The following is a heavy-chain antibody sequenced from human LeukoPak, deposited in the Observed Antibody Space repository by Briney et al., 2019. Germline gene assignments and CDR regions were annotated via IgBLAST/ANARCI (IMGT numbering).Heavy chain of an antibody. D-gene: IGHD3-22*01. Sequence: SETLSLTCAVYGGXFSGYYCSWIRQPPGKGLKWIGEINHSGSTNYNPSLKSRVTISVDTSKNQFSLKLSSVTAADTAVYYCARGGGWRRHYYDSSGYSQENWFDPWGQGTLVTVSS. J-gene: IGHJ5*02. V-gene: IGHV4-34*01. CDR2: INHSGST. CDR3: ARGGGWRRHYYDSSGYSQENWFDP. CDR1: GGXFSGYY.